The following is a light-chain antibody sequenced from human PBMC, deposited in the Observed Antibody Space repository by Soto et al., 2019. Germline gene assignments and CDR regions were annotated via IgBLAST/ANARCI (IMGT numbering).Light chain of an antibody. CDR2: VAS. Sequence: EIVMTQSPATLSVSPGERATLSCRASQSVSSNLAWYQQKPGQPPRLLIYVASTRATGAPARFSGSGSGTEFTLTISSLQSEDFAVYYCQHYNSWPFTFGPGTKVDIK. CDR1: QSVSSN. CDR3: QHYNSWPFT. J-gene: IGKJ3*01. V-gene: IGKV3-15*01.